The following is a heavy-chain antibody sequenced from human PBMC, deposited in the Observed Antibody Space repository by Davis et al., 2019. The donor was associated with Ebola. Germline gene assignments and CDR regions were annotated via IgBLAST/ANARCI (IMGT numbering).Heavy chain of an antibody. CDR2: IYYSGST. CDR1: GGSISSYY. Sequence: MPGGSLRLSCTVSGGSISSYYWSWIRQPPGKGLEWIGYIYYSGSTNYNPSLKSRVTISVDTSKNQFSLKLSSVTAADTAVYYCARDRTLAAAGTGFDPWGQGTLVTVSS. V-gene: IGHV4-59*01. J-gene: IGHJ5*02. CDR3: ARDRTLAAAGTGFDP. D-gene: IGHD6-13*01.